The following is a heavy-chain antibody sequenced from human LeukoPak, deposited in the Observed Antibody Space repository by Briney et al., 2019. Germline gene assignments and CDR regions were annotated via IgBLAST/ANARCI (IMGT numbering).Heavy chain of an antibody. J-gene: IGHJ4*02. CDR3: AAAADILTGYFPFDY. D-gene: IGHD3-9*01. CDR1: GFTFSSYS. CDR2: IISSSSYI. Sequence: GGSLRLSCAASGFTFSSYSMNWVRQAPGKGLEWVSSIISSSSYIYYADSVKGRFTISRDNAKNSLYLQMNSLRAEDTAVYYCAAAADILTGYFPFDYWGQGTLVTVSS. V-gene: IGHV3-21*01.